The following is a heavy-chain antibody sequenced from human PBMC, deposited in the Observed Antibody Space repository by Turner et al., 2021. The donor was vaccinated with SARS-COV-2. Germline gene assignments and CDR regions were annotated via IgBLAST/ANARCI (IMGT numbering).Heavy chain of an antibody. Sequence: GPRVASGRALVQPVVSTTLSCFASGFTFDTYDMGWVRQGPGMGLAWVAYIGRVANKIFNCDSERSRFTICRHNARKSLFQKMDSLRVDDAGVYFCVRDDGEDATRRPQWGMDVWGQGTTVTVSS. CDR1: GFTFDTYD. CDR3: VRDDGEDATRRPQWGMDV. V-gene: IGHV3-48*03. J-gene: IGHJ6*02. D-gene: IGHD7-27*01. CDR2: IGRVANKI.